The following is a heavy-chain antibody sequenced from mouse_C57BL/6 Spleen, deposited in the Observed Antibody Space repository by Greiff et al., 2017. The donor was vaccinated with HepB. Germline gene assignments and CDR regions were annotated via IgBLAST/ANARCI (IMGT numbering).Heavy chain of an antibody. V-gene: IGHV1-82*01. CDR3: ARLALLGMGFDY. CDR2: IYPGDGDT. D-gene: IGHD4-1*01. Sequence: QVQLQQSGPELVKPGASVKISCKASGYAFSSSWMNWVKQRPGKGLEWIGRIYPGDGDTNYNGKFKGKATLTADKSSSTAYMQLSSLTSEDSAVYFCARLALLGMGFDYWGQGTTLTVSS. J-gene: IGHJ2*01. CDR1: GYAFSSSW.